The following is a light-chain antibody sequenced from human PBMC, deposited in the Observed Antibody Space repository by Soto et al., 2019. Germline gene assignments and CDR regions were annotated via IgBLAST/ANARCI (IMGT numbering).Light chain of an antibody. CDR2: AAS. J-gene: IGKJ1*01. CDR1: HGISSY. CDR3: QQYYSYPPWT. Sequence: AIRRTQSPTSLSASTGDRVTITCRASHGISSYLAWYQQKPGKAPKLLIYAASTLQSGVPSRFSGSGSGTDFTLTISCLQYEDFATYYCQQYYSYPPWTFGQGTKVDNK. V-gene: IGKV1-8*01.